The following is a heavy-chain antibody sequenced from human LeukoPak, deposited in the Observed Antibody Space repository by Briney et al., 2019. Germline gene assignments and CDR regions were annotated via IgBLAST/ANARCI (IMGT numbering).Heavy chain of an antibody. CDR2: IYYSGST. D-gene: IGHD3-10*01. J-gene: IGHJ6*03. V-gene: IGHV4-59*01. CDR3: ARDMVRGGHPTQRNYYYYMDV. CDR1: GGSISSYY. Sequence: SETLSLTCTVSGGSISSYYWSWIRQTPGKGLEWIGYIYYSGSTNYNPSLKSRVTISVDTSKNQFSLKLSSVTAADTAVYYCARDMVRGGHPTQRNYYYYMDVWGKGTTVTISS.